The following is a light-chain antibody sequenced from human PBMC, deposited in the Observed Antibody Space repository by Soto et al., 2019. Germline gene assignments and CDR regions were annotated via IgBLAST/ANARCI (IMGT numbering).Light chain of an antibody. Sequence: DIEMTHPADSLAVSLGERQSIHRNPGQTVLYSSNNKNYLAWYQQKPGRAPNILIYAASNLEAGVPSRFRGSGSGTDFTFTISRLHPEDIATYYRQQYENLPTFGQGTRLEIK. CDR1: VLYSSNNKNY. V-gene: IGKV1-33*01. CDR2: AAS. CDR3: QQYENLPT. J-gene: IGKJ5*01.